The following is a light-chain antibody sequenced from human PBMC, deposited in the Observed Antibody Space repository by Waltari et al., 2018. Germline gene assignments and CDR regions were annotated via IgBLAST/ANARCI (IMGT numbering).Light chain of an antibody. CDR3: QQYVSSPWT. J-gene: IGKJ1*01. CDR2: GAS. Sequence: EIVLTQSPGTLSLSPGERATLSCRASQSLSRTYLAWYHQRPGQPPRLLISGASNRAAGVPDRFSGGGSGTDFTLTISRLEPEDFALYYCQQYVSSPWTFGQGTKVEIK. V-gene: IGKV3-20*01. CDR1: QSLSRTY.